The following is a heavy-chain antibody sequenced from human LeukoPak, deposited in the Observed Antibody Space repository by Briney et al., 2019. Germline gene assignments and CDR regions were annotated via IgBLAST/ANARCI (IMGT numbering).Heavy chain of an antibody. CDR1: GGSISSSSYY. CDR2: IYYSGST. CDR3: ARDEENWRDDAFDI. D-gene: IGHD1-1*01. Sequence: PSETLSLTCTVSGGSISSSSYYWGWIRQPPGKGLEWIGSIYYSGSTYYNPSLKSRVTISVDTSKNQFSLKLSSVTAADTAVYYCARDEENWRDDAFDIWGQGTMVTVSS. V-gene: IGHV4-39*02. J-gene: IGHJ3*02.